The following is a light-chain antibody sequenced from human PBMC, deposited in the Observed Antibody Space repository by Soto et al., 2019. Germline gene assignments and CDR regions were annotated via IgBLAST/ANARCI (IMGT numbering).Light chain of an antibody. CDR3: AAWDARLDGVV. CDR1: SSNIGANT. CDR2: SNN. J-gene: IGLJ3*02. V-gene: IGLV1-44*01. Sequence: QPVLTQPPSASGTPGQKVTISCSGSSSNIGANTVNWFQHLPGTAPKLLIYSNNQRPSGVPDRVSGSKSGTSVTLAISGLQYEDEADYYCAAWDARLDGVVFGGGTKVTVL.